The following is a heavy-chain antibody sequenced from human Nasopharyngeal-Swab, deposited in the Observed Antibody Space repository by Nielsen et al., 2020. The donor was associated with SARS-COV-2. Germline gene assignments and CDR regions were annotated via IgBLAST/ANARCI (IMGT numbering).Heavy chain of an antibody. D-gene: IGHD2-15*01. V-gene: IGHV1-2*06. CDR1: GYTFTGYY. J-gene: IGHJ4*02. CDR3: ARDLGYIRYCSGGSCYQDY. Sequence: ASVKVSCKASGYTFTGYYMHWVRQAPRQGLEWMGRINPNSGGTNYAQKFQGRVTMTRDTSISTAYMELSRLRSDDTAVYYCARDLGYIRYCSGGSCYQDYWGQGTLVTVSS. CDR2: INPNSGGT.